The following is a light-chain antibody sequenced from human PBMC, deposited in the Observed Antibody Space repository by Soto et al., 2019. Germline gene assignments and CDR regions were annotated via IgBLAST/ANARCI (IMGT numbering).Light chain of an antibody. J-gene: IGKJ1*01. V-gene: IGKV1-9*01. Sequence: DIQLTQSPSFLSASVGDRVTISCRASQGISSYLAWYQQKPGKAPKLLIYAASTLQSGVPSRFSGSGSGTDFTLTVSSLQPEDFATYYCQQLNSYVAFGQGTKVDIK. CDR3: QQLNSYVA. CDR1: QGISSY. CDR2: AAS.